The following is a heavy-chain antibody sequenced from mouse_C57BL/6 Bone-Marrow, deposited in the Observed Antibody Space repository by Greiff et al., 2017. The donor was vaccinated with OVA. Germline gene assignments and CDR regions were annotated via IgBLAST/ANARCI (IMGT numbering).Heavy chain of an antibody. V-gene: IGHV1-82*01. CDR2: IYPGDGDT. J-gene: IGHJ4*01. D-gene: IGHD1-1*01. Sequence: QVQLQQSGPELVKPGASVKISCKASGYAFSSSWMNWVKQRPGKGLEWIGRIYPGDGDTNYNGKFKGKATLTADKSSSTAYMQLSSLTSEDSAVYFCARFYGSSYLGAMDYGGQGTSVTVSS. CDR1: GYAFSSSW. CDR3: ARFYGSSYLGAMDY.